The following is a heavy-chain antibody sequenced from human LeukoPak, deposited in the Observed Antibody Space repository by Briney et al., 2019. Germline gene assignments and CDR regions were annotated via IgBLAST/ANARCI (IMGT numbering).Heavy chain of an antibody. CDR3: ARGSGLAF. CDR1: GFTFSNYW. CDR2: INRDGSYT. Sequence: PGGSLRLSCAASGFTFSNYWMHWVRQAPGKGLVWVSRINRDGSYTSYADSVKGRFTISRDNARNSLFLQMNSLRAEDTAVYYCARGSGLAFWGQGTLVTVSS. J-gene: IGHJ4*02. V-gene: IGHV3-74*01. D-gene: IGHD3-3*01.